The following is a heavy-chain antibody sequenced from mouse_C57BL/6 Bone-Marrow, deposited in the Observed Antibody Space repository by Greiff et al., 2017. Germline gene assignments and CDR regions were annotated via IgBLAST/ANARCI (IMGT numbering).Heavy chain of an antibody. J-gene: IGHJ2*01. V-gene: IGHV6-3*01. Sequence: EVKVEESGGGLVQPGGSMKLSCVASGFTFSNYWMNWVRQSPEKGLEWVAQIRLKSDNYATHYAESGKGRFTISRDDSKSSVYLQMNNLRAEDTGIYYCTGGTTVTDYWGQGTTLTVSS. CDR1: GFTFSNYW. CDR3: TGGTTVTDY. CDR2: IRLKSDNYAT. D-gene: IGHD1-1*01.